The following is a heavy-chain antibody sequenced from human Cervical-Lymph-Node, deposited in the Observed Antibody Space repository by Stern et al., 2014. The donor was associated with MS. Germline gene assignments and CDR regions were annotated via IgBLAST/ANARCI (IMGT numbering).Heavy chain of an antibody. CDR2: INTDTGNP. Sequence: VQLEESQTCVLPIGASARGFCKASGYTFTTYAVNWVRLATEQGLEWMGWINTDTGNPTYAQGFTGRFVFSLDTSVNTAYLQISSLKAEDTAVYYCGRVSNSGYYVDHWGQGTLVTVSS. CDR1: GYTFTTYA. CDR3: GRVSNSGYYVDH. D-gene: IGHD3-22*01. V-gene: IGHV7-4-1*02. J-gene: IGHJ4*02.